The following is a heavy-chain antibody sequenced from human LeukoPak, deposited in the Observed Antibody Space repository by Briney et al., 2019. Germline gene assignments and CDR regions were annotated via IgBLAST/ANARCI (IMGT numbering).Heavy chain of an antibody. J-gene: IGHJ4*02. D-gene: IGHD1-26*01. CDR2: ISYDGSNK. Sequence: GGSLRLSCTTSGFIFSNYGMHWVRQAPGKGLEWVAVISYDGSNKYYADSVKGRFTISRDNSKNTLYLQMNSLRAEDTAVYYCAKDNPVFYSGSYFVPSPFYFDYWGQGTLVTVSS. V-gene: IGHV3-30*18. CDR3: AKDNPVFYSGSYFVPSPFYFDY. CDR1: GFIFSNYG.